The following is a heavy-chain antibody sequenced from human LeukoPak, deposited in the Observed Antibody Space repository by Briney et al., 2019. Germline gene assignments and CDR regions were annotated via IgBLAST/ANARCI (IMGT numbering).Heavy chain of an antibody. V-gene: IGHV3-7*01. J-gene: IGHJ4*02. CDR3: ARTLAARHTSGYIDY. Sequence: GGSLRLSCAASGFTFSSYWMSWVRQAPGKGLEWVANIKEDGSEKYYVDSVKGRFTISRDNGKNSLYMQMNSLRAEDTAVYYCARTLAARHTSGYIDYWGQGTLVTVSS. CDR2: IKEDGSEK. D-gene: IGHD3-22*01. CDR1: GFTFSSYW.